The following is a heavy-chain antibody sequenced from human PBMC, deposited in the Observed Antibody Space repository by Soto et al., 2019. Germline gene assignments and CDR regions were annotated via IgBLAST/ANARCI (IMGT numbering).Heavy chain of an antibody. V-gene: IGHV1-18*01. CDR3: ARPRYGNYYYGMDV. J-gene: IGHJ6*02. CDR2: ISAYNGNT. Sequence: ASVKVSCEASGYTCTSYGISWVRQAPGQGLEWMGWISAYNGNTNYAQKLQGRVTMTTDTSTSTAYMELRSLRSDDTAVYYCARPRYGNYYYGMDVWGQGTTVTVSS. D-gene: IGHD3-9*01. CDR1: GYTCTSYG.